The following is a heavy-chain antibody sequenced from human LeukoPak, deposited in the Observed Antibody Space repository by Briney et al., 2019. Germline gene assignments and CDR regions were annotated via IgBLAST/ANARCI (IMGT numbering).Heavy chain of an antibody. Sequence: PGGSLRLSCAASGFTFNNYAMSWVRQASGKGLGWVSSISANGGSTYYADSVKGRFTISRDNSKNTLFLQMDSLRGEDTAVYYCAKRVVVGATSPYSDFQHWGQGTLVTVSS. V-gene: IGHV3-23*01. J-gene: IGHJ1*01. D-gene: IGHD1-26*01. CDR2: ISANGGST. CDR1: GFTFNNYA. CDR3: AKRVVVGATSPYSDFQH.